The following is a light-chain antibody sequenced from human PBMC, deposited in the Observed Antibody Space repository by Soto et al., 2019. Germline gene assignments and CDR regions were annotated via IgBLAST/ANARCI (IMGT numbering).Light chain of an antibody. Sequence: EIVMTQSPATLSVSPGERATLSCRASQSISSNLAWYQQKPGQAPRLLIYGASTRVAGIPARFSGSGAGTEFTLTISSLQSEDFAVYYCQQYNNWPPFTLGGGTKVDIK. CDR3: QQYNNWPPFT. CDR1: QSISSN. V-gene: IGKV3-15*01. J-gene: IGKJ4*01. CDR2: GAS.